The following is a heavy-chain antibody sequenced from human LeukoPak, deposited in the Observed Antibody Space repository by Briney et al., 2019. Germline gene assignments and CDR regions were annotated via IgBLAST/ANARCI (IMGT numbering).Heavy chain of an antibody. CDR2: ISYDGSNK. Sequence: PGGSLRLSCAASGFTFSSYGMHWVRQAPGKGLEWVAVISYDGSNKYYADSVKGRFTISSDNSKNTLYLQMNSLRAEDTAVYYCAKDATKLSSGWHDYWGQGTLVTVSS. V-gene: IGHV3-30*18. D-gene: IGHD6-19*01. J-gene: IGHJ4*02. CDR3: AKDATKLSSGWHDY. CDR1: GFTFSSYG.